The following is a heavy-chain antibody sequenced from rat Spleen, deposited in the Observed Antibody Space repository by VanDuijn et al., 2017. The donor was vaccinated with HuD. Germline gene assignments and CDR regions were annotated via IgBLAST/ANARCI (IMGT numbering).Heavy chain of an antibody. D-gene: IGHD5-1*01. J-gene: IGHJ2*01. V-gene: IGHV5-25*01. Sequence: EVQLVESGGGLVQPGRSMKLSCAASGFTFSNYYMAWVRQAPTKGLEWVSSIDTDGSRTYYPDSVRGRFTISRDNAKSTLYLQMNSLRSEDTATYYCTREELGALFDYWGQGVMVTVSS. CDR3: TREELGALFDY. CDR2: IDTDGSRT. CDR1: GFTFSNYY.